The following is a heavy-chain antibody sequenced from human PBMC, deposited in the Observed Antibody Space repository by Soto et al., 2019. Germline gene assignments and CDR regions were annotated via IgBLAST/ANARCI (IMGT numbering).Heavy chain of an antibody. CDR2: IFWDDDK. Sequence: QITLKESGPTLVKPTQTLTLTCTFSGFSLSTSGVGVGWIRQPPGKALEWLALIFWDDDKRYSPSLNSRLTITRDTYKNQVVITMTCMDPVDTATYYCAHRPGSSGSRAWFDSWGQGTLVTVSS. J-gene: IGHJ5*01. CDR3: AHRPGSSGSRAWFDS. CDR1: GFSLSTSGVG. D-gene: IGHD2-15*01. V-gene: IGHV2-5*02.